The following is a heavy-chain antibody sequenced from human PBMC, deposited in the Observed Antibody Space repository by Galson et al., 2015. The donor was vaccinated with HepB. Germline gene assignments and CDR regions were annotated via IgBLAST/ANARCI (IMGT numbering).Heavy chain of an antibody. CDR3: ARESMAAYYFDY. D-gene: IGHD2/OR15-2a*01. CDR1: GFTFSSYW. Sequence: SLRLSCAASGFTFSSYWMSWIRQAPGKGLEWVANMKQDGSKKYYVDSVKGRFTISRDNAKNSLYLQTNSLRAEDTAVYYCARESMAAYYFDYWGQGTLVTVSS. CDR2: MKQDGSKK. V-gene: IGHV3-7*03. J-gene: IGHJ4*02.